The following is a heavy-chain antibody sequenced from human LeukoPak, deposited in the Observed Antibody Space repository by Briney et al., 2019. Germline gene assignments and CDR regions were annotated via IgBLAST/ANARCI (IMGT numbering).Heavy chain of an antibody. CDR1: GYTFTGYY. CDR3: ARVGVVVAAIAYDAFDI. D-gene: IGHD2-15*01. V-gene: IGHV1-2*02. J-gene: IGHJ3*02. CDR2: INPNSGGT. Sequence: ASVKVSCKASGYTFTGYYMHWVRQAPGQGLEWMGWINPNSGGTDYAQKFQGRVTMTRDTSISTAYMELSRLRSDDTAVYYCARVGVVVAAIAYDAFDIWGQGTMVTVS.